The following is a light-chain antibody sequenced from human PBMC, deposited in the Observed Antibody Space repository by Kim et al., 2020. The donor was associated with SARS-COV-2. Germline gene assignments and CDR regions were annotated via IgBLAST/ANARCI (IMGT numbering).Light chain of an antibody. CDR3: QEIDAYPLYS. Sequence: DIQLTQSPSFLPASLGDRVTITCRASQDISIYLAWYQQKPRKAPKVLIYAASTLQSGVPSRFSCSGSGKEFSLTISSLQPEGFATYYWQEIDAYPLYSLGQGPRREI. CDR1: QDISIY. V-gene: IGKV1-9*01. J-gene: IGKJ2*01. CDR2: AAS.